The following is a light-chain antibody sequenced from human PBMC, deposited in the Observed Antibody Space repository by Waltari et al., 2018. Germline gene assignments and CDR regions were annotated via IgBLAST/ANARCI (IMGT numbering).Light chain of an antibody. V-gene: IGKV1-12*01. CDR3: QQANSFPLT. CDR2: VAS. J-gene: IGKJ5*01. CDR1: QDIRTS. Sequence: DIQMTQSPSSVSASIGDRVNITCRASQDIRTSLAWYQQKPGKAPKLLIFVASSLQSGVPPRFSGSGSGTDFTLTINSLQPEDFATYYCQQANSFPLTFGQGTRLEIK.